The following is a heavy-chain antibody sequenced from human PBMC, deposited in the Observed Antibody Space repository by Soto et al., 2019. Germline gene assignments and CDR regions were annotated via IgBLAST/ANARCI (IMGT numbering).Heavy chain of an antibody. D-gene: IGHD7-27*01. CDR1: GFTFSSHG. CDR3: AKQPRGYYYYGMDV. J-gene: IGHJ6*02. V-gene: IGHV3-30*18. Sequence: QVQLVESGGGVVQPGRSLRLSCAASGFTFSSHGMHWVRQAPGKGLEWVAVISYDGSNKYYADSVKGRFTISRDNSKNTLYLQMNRLRAEDTAVYYCAKQPRGYYYYGMDVWGQGTTVTVSS. CDR2: ISYDGSNK.